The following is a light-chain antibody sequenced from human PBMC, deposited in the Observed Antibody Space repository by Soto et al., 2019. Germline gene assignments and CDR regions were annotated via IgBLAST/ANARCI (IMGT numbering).Light chain of an antibody. CDR2: RNN. CDR3: AAWDDSLSGWV. J-gene: IGLJ3*02. V-gene: IGLV1-47*01. CDR1: SSNIGSNY. Sequence: QPVLTQPPSASGTPGQRVTISRSGSSSNIGSNYVYWYQQLPGTAPKLLIYRNNQRPSGVPDRFSGSKSGTSASLAISGLRSEDEADYYCAAWDDSLSGWVFGGGTKLTVL.